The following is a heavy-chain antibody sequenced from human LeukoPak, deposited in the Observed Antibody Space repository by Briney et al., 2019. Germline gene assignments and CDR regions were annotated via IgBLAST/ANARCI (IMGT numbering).Heavy chain of an antibody. J-gene: IGHJ4*02. CDR2: IWYDGSNK. V-gene: IGHV3-33*01. Sequence: GGSLRLSCAASGFTFSSYGMHWVRQAPGKGLEWVAVIWYDGSNKYYADSVKGRFTISRDNSKNTLYLLMNSLRAEDTGVYYCARAPHGDYESDYWGQGTLVTVSS. CDR1: GFTFSSYG. CDR3: ARAPHGDYESDY. D-gene: IGHD4-17*01.